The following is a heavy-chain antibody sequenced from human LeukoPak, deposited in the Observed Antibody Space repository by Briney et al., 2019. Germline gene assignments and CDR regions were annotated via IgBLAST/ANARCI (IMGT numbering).Heavy chain of an antibody. D-gene: IGHD3-10*02. Sequence: SVKVSCKASGYTFTSYGISWVRQAPGQGLEWMGGIIPIFGTANYAQKFQGRVTITADKSTSTAYMELSSLRSEDTAVYYCATTSGGQNWFDPWGQGTLVTVSS. CDR1: GYTFTSYG. CDR3: ATTSGGQNWFDP. V-gene: IGHV1-69*06. CDR2: IIPIFGTA. J-gene: IGHJ5*02.